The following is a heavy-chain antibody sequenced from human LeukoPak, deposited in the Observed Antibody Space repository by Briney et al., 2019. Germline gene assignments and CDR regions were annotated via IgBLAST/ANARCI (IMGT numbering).Heavy chain of an antibody. Sequence: GASVKVSCKASGYTFTGYYMHWVRQAPGQGLEWMGWISPNNGDTRSAQKFQGRVTMTTDTSITTAYMELSSLRSDDTAVYYCARDHGAPAAPDYWGLGTLVTVSS. V-gene: IGHV1-2*02. J-gene: IGHJ4*02. CDR2: ISPNNGDT. D-gene: IGHD4-17*01. CDR1: GYTFTGYY. CDR3: ARDHGAPAAPDY.